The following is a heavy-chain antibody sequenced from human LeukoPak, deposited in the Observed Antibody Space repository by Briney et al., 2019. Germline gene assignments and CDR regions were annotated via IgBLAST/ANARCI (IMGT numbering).Heavy chain of an antibody. CDR2: IYYSGST. CDR1: GGPISSGGYY. Sequence: PSETLSLTCTVSGGPISSGGYYWSWIRQPPGKGLEWIGYIYYSGSTNYNPSLKSRVTISVDTSKNQFSLKLSSVTAADTAVYYCARVEAAAGDAFDIWGQGTMVTVSS. J-gene: IGHJ3*02. V-gene: IGHV4-61*08. CDR3: ARVEAAAGDAFDI. D-gene: IGHD6-13*01.